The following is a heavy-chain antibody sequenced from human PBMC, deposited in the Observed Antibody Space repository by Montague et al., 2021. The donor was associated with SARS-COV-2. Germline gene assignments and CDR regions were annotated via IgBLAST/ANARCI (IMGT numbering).Heavy chain of an antibody. Sequence: SETLSLTCAVYGGSFSGYYWSWIRQPPGEGLEWIGEINHSGSTNYNPSLKSRVTISVDTSKNQFSLKLSSVTAADTAVYYRARGYQLRFLEWSSRQSTFDYWGQGTLVTISS. CDR3: ARGYQLRFLEWSSRQSTFDY. CDR2: INHSGST. CDR1: GGSFSGYY. V-gene: IGHV4-34*01. J-gene: IGHJ4*02. D-gene: IGHD3-3*01.